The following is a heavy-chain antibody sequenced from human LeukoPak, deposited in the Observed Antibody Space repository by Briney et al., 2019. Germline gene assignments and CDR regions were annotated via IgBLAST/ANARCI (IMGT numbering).Heavy chain of an antibody. J-gene: IGHJ3*02. Sequence: GGSLRLSCAVSGFSVSNNYMSWVRQAPGKGLEWVSVIYTGGSTDYADSVKGRFIISRDSSKNTLYLQMGSLRAEDMAVYYCARESWELRAFDIWGQGTMVTVSS. CDR1: GFSVSNNY. V-gene: IGHV3-66*02. CDR3: ARESWELRAFDI. D-gene: IGHD1-26*01. CDR2: IYTGGST.